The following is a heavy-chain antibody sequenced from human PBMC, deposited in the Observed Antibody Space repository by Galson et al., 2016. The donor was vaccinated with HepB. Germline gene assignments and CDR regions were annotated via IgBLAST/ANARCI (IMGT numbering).Heavy chain of an antibody. CDR1: GFTFSNAW. CDR2: IKSKTDGGTT. CDR3: STGGRRLVLIDF. Sequence: SLRLSCAASGFTFSNAWMNWVRRAPGKGLEWVGRIKSKTDGGTTDYAAPVKGRFTISRDDSKNTLYLQMNSLKTEDTGVYYCSTGGRRLVLIDFWGQGTLVTVSS. D-gene: IGHD2/OR15-2a*01. V-gene: IGHV3-15*01. J-gene: IGHJ4*02.